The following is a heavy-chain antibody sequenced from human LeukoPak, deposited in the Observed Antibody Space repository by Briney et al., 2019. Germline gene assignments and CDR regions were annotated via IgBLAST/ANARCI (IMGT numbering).Heavy chain of an antibody. CDR3: ARDERFCNGDNHYPDLGY. CDR2: INPNTGDT. Sequence: WASVKVSCKASGYTFIVYYSFWVRPAPRQRLKSMGWINPNTGDTRYGQKFQGRVTLTRDTSIRTTYMELSSLRSDDTAVYYCARDERFCNGDNHYPDLGYWGQGTLVTVSS. V-gene: IGHV1-2*02. D-gene: IGHD2-15*01. J-gene: IGHJ4*02. CDR1: GYTFIVYY.